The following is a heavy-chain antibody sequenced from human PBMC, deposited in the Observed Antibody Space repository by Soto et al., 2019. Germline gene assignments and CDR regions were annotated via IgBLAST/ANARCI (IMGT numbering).Heavy chain of an antibody. CDR3: ARDNGYGHFDS. CDR2: MFYSGST. V-gene: IGHV4-31*03. J-gene: IGHJ4*02. D-gene: IGHD5-12*01. CDR1: GASISRRRSY. Sequence: TLRPTFPVSGASISRRRSYWSWIRQHPGKGLEWIGYMFYSGSTYYHPSLKSRVNISADTSKNQFSLRLTSVTPADTAVYYCARDNGYGHFDSWGQGTLVNGS.